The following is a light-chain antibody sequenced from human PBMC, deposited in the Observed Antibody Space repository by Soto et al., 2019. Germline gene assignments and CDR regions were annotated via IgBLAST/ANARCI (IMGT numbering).Light chain of an antibody. CDR1: SSDVGGYNY. CDR2: EVS. V-gene: IGLV2-14*01. J-gene: IGLJ1*01. CDR3: SSYTRSSIDYV. Sequence: QSALTQPASVSGSPGQSITISCTGTSSDVGGYNYVSWYQQHPGKAPKHTIYEVSNRPSGVSNRFSGSKSGNTASLTISGLQAEDEADYYCSSYTRSSIDYVFATGTKLTV.